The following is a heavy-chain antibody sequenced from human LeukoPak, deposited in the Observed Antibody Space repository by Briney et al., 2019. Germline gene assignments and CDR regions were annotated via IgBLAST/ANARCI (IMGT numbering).Heavy chain of an antibody. D-gene: IGHD6-6*01. CDR3: ASINAPRRYFDY. CDR2: INHSGST. Sequence: SETLSLTCAVYGGSFSGYYWSWIRQPPGKGLEWIGEINHSGSTNYNPSLKSRVTISVDTSKNQFSLKLSSVTAADTAVYYCASINAPRRYFDYWGQGTLVTVSS. V-gene: IGHV4-34*01. J-gene: IGHJ4*02. CDR1: GGSFSGYY.